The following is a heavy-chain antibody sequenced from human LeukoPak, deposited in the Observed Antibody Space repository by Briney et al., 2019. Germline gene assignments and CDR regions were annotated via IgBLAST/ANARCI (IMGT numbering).Heavy chain of an antibody. CDR1: GITLSIYT. CDR2: IRPDAST. J-gene: IGHJ6*04. D-gene: IGHD6-13*01. V-gene: IGHV3-69-1*01. Sequence: KPGGSLRLSCADSGITLSIYTLNWVRQAPGKGLEWVASIRPDASTYYTDFLKGRFTISRDIAQNSLYLQVDSLRVEDTGVYFCARDKPGIAAPDVWGEGTTVIVSS. CDR3: ARDKPGIAAPDV.